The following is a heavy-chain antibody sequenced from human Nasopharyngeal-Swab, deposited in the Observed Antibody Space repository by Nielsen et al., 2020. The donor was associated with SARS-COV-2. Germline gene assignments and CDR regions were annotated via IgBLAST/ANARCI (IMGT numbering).Heavy chain of an antibody. CDR2: ISSRGDYI. J-gene: IGHJ4*02. V-gene: IGHV3-21*01. CDR1: GFTFNEYT. Sequence: GESLKISCAASGFTFNEYTMNWVRQAPGKGLEWVSAISSRGDYIYYAPSVKGRFTISRDDAKNSLYLQMNSLRAEDTALYYCARDTPAMFDYWGQGILVTVSS. CDR3: ARDTPAMFDY.